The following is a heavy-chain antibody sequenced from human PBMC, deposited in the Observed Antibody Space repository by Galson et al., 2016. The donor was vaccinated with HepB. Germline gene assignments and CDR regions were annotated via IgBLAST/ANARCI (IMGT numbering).Heavy chain of an antibody. CDR3: ATGLPAVPGTVSFYYYSMDG. J-gene: IGHJ6*03. D-gene: IGHD6-19*01. V-gene: IGHV1-24*01. CDR1: GYTLTELS. CDR2: FDPEDGET. Sequence: SVKVSCKVSGYTLTELSMHWVRQAPGKGLEWMGGFDPEDGETIYAQKFQGRVTMTEDTSTDTAYMELSSLISEDTGVYYGATGLPAVPGTVSFYYYSMDGWGKGTTATVSS.